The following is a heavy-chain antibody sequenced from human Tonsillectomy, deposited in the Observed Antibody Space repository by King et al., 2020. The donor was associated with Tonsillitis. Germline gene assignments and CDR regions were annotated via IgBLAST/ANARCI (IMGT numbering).Heavy chain of an antibody. J-gene: IGHJ4*02. CDR3: AREACSSTSCPGGYFDY. CDR2: IYSGGST. D-gene: IGHD2-2*01. V-gene: IGHV3-53*01. CDR1: GFTVSSNY. Sequence: VQLVESGGGLIQPGGSLRLSCAASGFTVSSNYMSWVRQAPGKGLEWVSVIYSGGSTYYSDSVKGRFTISRDNSKNTLYLQMKSLRAEDTAVYYCAREACSSTSCPGGYFDYWGQGTLVTVSS.